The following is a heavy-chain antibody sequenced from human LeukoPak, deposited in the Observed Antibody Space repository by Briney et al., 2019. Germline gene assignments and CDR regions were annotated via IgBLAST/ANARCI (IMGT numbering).Heavy chain of an antibody. V-gene: IGHV3-23*01. J-gene: IGHJ1*01. CDR2: IGSSGSST. D-gene: IGHD4-17*01. CDR1: GFTFRNYA. Sequence: PGGSLRLSCAASGFTFRNYAMSWVRQAPGKGLEWVSAIGSSGSSTYYADSVKGRFTISRDNSKNTLYLQMNSLRAEDTAVYYCARGLDYGDYTEYFQHWGQGTLVTVSS. CDR3: ARGLDYGDYTEYFQH.